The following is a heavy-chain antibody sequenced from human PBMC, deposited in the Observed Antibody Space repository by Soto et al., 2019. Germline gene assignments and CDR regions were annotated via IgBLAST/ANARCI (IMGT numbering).Heavy chain of an antibody. V-gene: IGHV4-39*01. CDR3: ARRTWRYCSGGSCYSEVGHIDY. D-gene: IGHD2-15*01. CDR1: GGSISSSSYY. CDR2: IYYSGST. J-gene: IGHJ4*02. Sequence: PSETLSLTXTVSGGSISSSSYYWGWIRQPPGKGLEWIGSIYYSGSTYYNPSLKSRVTISVDTSKNQFSLKLSSVTAADTAVYYCARRTWRYCSGGSCYSEVGHIDYWGQGTLVTVSS.